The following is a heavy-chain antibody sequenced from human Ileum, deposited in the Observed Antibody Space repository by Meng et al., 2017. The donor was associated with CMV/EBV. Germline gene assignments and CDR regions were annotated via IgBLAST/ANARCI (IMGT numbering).Heavy chain of an antibody. Sequence: GGSLRPSCAASGFTVSSNYMSWVRQAPGKGLEGLSVNYSGGSTYYVDTVKGRFTISRDNSKNTQYLQMNGQRAEDTAVYYCAKEQGQLERRVGGFRYYFYDGMDVWGQGTTVTVSS. CDR2: NYSGGST. CDR1: GFTVSSNY. D-gene: IGHD1-1*01. J-gene: IGHJ6*02. CDR3: AKEQGQLERRVGGFRYYFYDGMDV. V-gene: IGHV3-53*01.